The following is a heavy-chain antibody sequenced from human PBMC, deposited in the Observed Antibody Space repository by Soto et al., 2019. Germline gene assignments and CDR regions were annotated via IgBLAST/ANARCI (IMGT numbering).Heavy chain of an antibody. D-gene: IGHD1-7*01. CDR2: INPNRGGT. J-gene: IGHJ4*02. Sequence: APGQGLERMGWINPNRGGTNYAQKIQGWVTMTRDTSISTAYMELSRLRSDDTAVYSGARKDNWNYGLDYWAQGTLVTVSS. CDR3: ARKDNWNYGLDY. V-gene: IGHV1-2*04.